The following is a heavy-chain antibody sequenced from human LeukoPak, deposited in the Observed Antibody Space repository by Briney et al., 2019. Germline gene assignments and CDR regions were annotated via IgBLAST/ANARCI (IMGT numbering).Heavy chain of an antibody. J-gene: IGHJ4*02. CDR3: AKPTAPRGYSYGLDR. V-gene: IGHV3-30*18. D-gene: IGHD5-18*01. CDR1: GFTFSTSG. Sequence: GGSLRLSCTASGFTFSTSGMHWLRQAPGKGLEWVAVTSSDESEKHHADSVKGRFTISRDNSKNTLYLQMNSLRSEDTAVYYCAKPTAPRGYSYGLDRWGQGTLVTVSS. CDR2: TSSDESEK.